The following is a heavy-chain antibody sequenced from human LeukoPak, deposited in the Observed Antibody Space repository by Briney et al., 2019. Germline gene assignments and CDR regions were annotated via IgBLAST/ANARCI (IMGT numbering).Heavy chain of an antibody. J-gene: IGHJ4*02. CDR1: GFSFTNAW. Sequence: PGGSLRLSCAASGFSFTNAWMSWVRQAPGKGLEWVSYISSGTSPIYYADSVKGRFTISRDNGKNSLYLQMNSLRDEDTAVYYCARRFDSWGQGTLVTVSS. CDR3: ARRFDS. V-gene: IGHV3-48*02. CDR2: ISSGTSPI.